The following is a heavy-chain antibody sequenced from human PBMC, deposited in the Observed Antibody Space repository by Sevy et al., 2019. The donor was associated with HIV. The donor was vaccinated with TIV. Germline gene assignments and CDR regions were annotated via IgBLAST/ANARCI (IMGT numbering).Heavy chain of an antibody. Sequence: ASVKFSCKASGYTFTGYYMHWVRQAPGQGLEWMGWINPNSGGTNYAQKFQGRVTMTRDTSISTAYMELSRLRSDDTAVYYCASRMVRGVSGFEYWGQGTLVTVSS. V-gene: IGHV1-2*02. J-gene: IGHJ4*02. CDR2: INPNSGGT. D-gene: IGHD3-10*01. CDR1: GYTFTGYY. CDR3: ASRMVRGVSGFEY.